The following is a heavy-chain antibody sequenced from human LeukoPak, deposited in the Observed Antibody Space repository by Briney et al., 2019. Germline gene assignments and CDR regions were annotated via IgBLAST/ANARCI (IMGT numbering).Heavy chain of an antibody. J-gene: IGHJ6*02. D-gene: IGHD1-14*01. CDR3: ARTTRSEYYYGMDV. Sequence: SETLSLTCTVSGGSISRSTYYWGWIRQPPGRGLEWIGSICYSGRTYYNPSLKSRVTISVDTSKNQFSLNLSSVTAADTAVYYCARTTRSEYYYGMDVWGQGTTVTVSS. V-gene: IGHV4-39*01. CDR2: ICYSGRT. CDR1: GGSISRSTYY.